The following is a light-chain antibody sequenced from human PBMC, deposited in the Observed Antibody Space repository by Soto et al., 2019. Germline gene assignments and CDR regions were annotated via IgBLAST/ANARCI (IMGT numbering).Light chain of an antibody. J-gene: IGLJ3*02. V-gene: IGLV2-8*01. CDR3: YSSSGSSSSV. CDR2: GVT. CDR1: SSDIGAYNL. Sequence: QSVLAQPPSASGSPGQSVTISCTGTSSDIGAYNLVSWYQQHPGKAPKLMIYGVTKRPSGVADRFSGSKSGNTASLTVSGLQAADDAVDYCYSSSGSSSSVFGGGTKLTVL.